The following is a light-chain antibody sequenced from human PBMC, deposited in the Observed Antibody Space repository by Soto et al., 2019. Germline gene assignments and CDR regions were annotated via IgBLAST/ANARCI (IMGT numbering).Light chain of an antibody. CDR3: QQYGRSPLT. J-gene: IGKJ4*01. V-gene: IGKV3-20*01. Sequence: EIVLTQSPGTLSLSPGERATLSCRASQSVRSNYLAWYQQKPGQAPRFLIYDASTRATDIPDRFSGSGSGTDFTLTISRLEPEDFAVYYCQQYGRSPLTFGGGTKVEI. CDR2: DAS. CDR1: QSVRSNY.